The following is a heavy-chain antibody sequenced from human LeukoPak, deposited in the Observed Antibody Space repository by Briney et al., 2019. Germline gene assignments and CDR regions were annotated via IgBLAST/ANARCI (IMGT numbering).Heavy chain of an antibody. V-gene: IGHV3-48*01. CDR1: GFTFNTYS. Sequence: GGPLRLSCAASGFTFNTYSMNWVRQAPGKGLEWVSYIGSSSSTIYYADSVKGRFTISRDNAKNSLYLQMNTLRAEDTAVYYCARVGVVTAPLDYWGQGTLVTVSS. CDR2: IGSSSSTI. CDR3: ARVGVVTAPLDY. J-gene: IGHJ4*02. D-gene: IGHD2-15*01.